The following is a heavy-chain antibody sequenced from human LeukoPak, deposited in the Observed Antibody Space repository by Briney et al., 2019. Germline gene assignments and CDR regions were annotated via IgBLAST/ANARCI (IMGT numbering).Heavy chain of an antibody. CDR3: AKEPDLLFNFQH. V-gene: IGHV3-53*01. CDR2: IYSGGST. D-gene: IGHD1-26*01. Sequence: PGGSLRLSCAASGFTVSSNYMSWVRQAPGKGLEWVSVIYSGGSTYYADSVKGRFTISRDNSKNTLYLQMNSLRAEDTAVYYCAKEPDLLFNFQHWGQGTLVTVSS. CDR1: GFTVSSNY. J-gene: IGHJ1*01.